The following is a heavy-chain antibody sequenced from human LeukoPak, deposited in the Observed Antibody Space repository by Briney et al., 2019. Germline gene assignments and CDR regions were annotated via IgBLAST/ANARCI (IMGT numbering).Heavy chain of an antibody. V-gene: IGHV1-18*01. CDR2: ISAYNGNT. J-gene: IGHJ5*02. D-gene: IGHD2-21*02. CDR3: ARDSPLLAYCGGDCYSAWFDP. Sequence: ASVKVSCKASGGTFSSYAISWVRQAPGQGLEWMGWISAYNGNTNYAQKLQGRVTMTTDTSTSTAYMELRSLRSDDTAVYYCARDSPLLAYCGGDCYSAWFDPWGQGTLVTVSS. CDR1: GGTFSSYA.